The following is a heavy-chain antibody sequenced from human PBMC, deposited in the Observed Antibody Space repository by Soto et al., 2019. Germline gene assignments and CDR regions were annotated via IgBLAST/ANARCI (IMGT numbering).Heavy chain of an antibody. D-gene: IGHD1-26*01. Sequence: QVQLVQSGAEVKKPGASVKVSCKASGYTFTNFGISWVRQAPGQGLEWMGWISDYNGNTNYAQNFQGRVTMTTDTSTRTAYMELSSLRSDDTAMYYCARGETPIDYWGQGTLVTVSS. CDR1: GYTFTNFG. CDR2: ISDYNGNT. V-gene: IGHV1-18*01. J-gene: IGHJ4*02. CDR3: ARGETPIDY.